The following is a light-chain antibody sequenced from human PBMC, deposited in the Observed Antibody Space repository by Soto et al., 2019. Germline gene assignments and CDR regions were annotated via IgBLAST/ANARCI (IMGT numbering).Light chain of an antibody. Sequence: DIQMTQSPSSLSASVGDRVTITCRASQSIYNSLNWYHQKPGKAPKLLIYAASNLQSGVPSRFSGSGSGTDFTLSISSLQPEDFATYYCQQSYSAPYTFGQGTKVDIK. V-gene: IGKV1-39*01. J-gene: IGKJ2*01. CDR2: AAS. CDR1: QSIYNS. CDR3: QQSYSAPYT.